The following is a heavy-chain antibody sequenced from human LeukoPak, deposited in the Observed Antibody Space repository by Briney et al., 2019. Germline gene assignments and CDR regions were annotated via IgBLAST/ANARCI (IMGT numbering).Heavy chain of an antibody. Sequence: SETLSLTCTVSGGSVSSGSYYWSWIRQPPGKGLEWIGYIYYSGSTNYNPPLKSRVTISVDTSKNQFSLKLSSVTAADTAVYYCARDFAGPRDWFDPWGQGTLVTVSS. D-gene: IGHD6-13*01. CDR2: IYYSGST. CDR1: GGSVSSGSYY. CDR3: ARDFAGPRDWFDP. J-gene: IGHJ5*02. V-gene: IGHV4-61*01.